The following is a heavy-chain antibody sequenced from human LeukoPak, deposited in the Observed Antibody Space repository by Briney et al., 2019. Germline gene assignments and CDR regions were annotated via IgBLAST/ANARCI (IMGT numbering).Heavy chain of an antibody. D-gene: IGHD2-2*01. CDR2: IIPILGIA. Sequence: SVKASCKASGGTFGSYAISWVRQAPGQGLEWMGRIIPILGIANCAQKFQGRVTITADKSTSTAYMELSSLRSEDTAVYYCARAPKIGYCSSTSCYRWDNWFDPWGQGTLVTVSS. CDR3: ARAPKIGYCSSTSCYRWDNWFDP. V-gene: IGHV1-69*04. J-gene: IGHJ5*02. CDR1: GGTFGSYA.